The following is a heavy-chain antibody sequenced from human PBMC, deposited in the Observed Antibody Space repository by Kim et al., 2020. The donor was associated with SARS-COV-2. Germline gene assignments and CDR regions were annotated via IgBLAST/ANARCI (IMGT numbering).Heavy chain of an antibody. J-gene: IGHJ4*02. CDR1: GFTFDDYA. D-gene: IGHD6-19*01. Sequence: GGSLRLSCAASGFTFDDYAMHWVRQAPGKGLEWVSGISWNSGSIGYADSVKGRFTISRDNAKNSLYLQMNSLRAEDTALYYCAKDISLIAVAGNLDYWGQGTLVTVSS. CDR3: AKDISLIAVAGNLDY. CDR2: ISWNSGSI. V-gene: IGHV3-9*01.